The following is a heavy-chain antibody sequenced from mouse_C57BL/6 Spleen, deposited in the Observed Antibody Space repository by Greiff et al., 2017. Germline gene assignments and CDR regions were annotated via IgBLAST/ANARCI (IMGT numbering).Heavy chain of an antibody. V-gene: IGHV1-50*01. D-gene: IGHD2-4*01. CDR1: GYTFTSYW. J-gene: IGHJ2*01. CDR2: IDPSDSYT. CDR3: ARGDYDAGGFDY. Sequence: VQLQQPGAELVKPGASVKLSCKASGYTFTSYWMQWVKQRPGQGLEWIGEIDPSDSYTNYNQKFKGKATLTVDTSSSTAYMQLSSLTSEDSAVYYCARGDYDAGGFDYWGQGTTLTVSS.